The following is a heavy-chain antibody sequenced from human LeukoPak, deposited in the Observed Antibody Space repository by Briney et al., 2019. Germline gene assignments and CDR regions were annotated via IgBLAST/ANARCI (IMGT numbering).Heavy chain of an antibody. CDR2: IKSKTDGGTT. V-gene: IGHV3-15*01. Sequence: GGSLRLSCAASGFTFSNAWMNWVRQAPGKGLEWVGRIKSKTDGGTTDYAAPVKGRFTISRDDSKNTLYLQMNSLKTEDTAVYYCTTEIIVGATTPLDYWGQGTLVTVSS. CDR1: GFTFSNAW. D-gene: IGHD1-26*01. J-gene: IGHJ4*02. CDR3: TTEIIVGATTPLDY.